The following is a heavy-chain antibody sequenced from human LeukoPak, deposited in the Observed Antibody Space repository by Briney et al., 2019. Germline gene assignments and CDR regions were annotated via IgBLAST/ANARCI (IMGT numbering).Heavy chain of an antibody. Sequence: PGGSLRLSCAASGFTFSSYAMSWVRQAPGKGLDWVSAISGSGGSTYYADSVKGRFTISRDNSKNTLYLQMNSLRAEDTAVYYCAKKLVPYYYDSSGYSWGQGTLVTVSS. V-gene: IGHV3-23*01. CDR3: AKKLVPYYYDSSGYS. CDR1: GFTFSSYA. CDR2: ISGSGGST. J-gene: IGHJ5*02. D-gene: IGHD3-22*01.